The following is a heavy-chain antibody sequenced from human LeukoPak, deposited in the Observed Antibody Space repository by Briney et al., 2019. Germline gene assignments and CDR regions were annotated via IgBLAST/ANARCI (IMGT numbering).Heavy chain of an antibody. Sequence: ASVKVSCKASGYTFTSYGISWVRQAPGQGLEWMGWISAYNGNTNYAQKLQGRVTMTTDTSTSTACMELRSLRSDDTAVYYCARDGRIAVAAHWGQGTLVTISS. CDR3: ARDGRIAVAAH. CDR2: ISAYNGNT. V-gene: IGHV1-18*04. CDR1: GYTFTSYG. D-gene: IGHD6-19*01. J-gene: IGHJ4*02.